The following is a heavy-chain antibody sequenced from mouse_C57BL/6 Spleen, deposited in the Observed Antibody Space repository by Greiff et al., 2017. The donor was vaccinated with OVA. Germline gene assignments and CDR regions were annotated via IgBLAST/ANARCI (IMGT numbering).Heavy chain of an antibody. Sequence: EVKLVESGGGLVKPGGSLKLSCAASGFTFSDYGMHWVRQAPEKGLEWVAYISSGSSTIYYADTVKGRFTISRDNAKNTLFLQMTSLRSEDTAMYYCANFYYGSSSFAYWGQGTLVTVSA. J-gene: IGHJ3*01. V-gene: IGHV5-17*01. CDR3: ANFYYGSSSFAY. D-gene: IGHD1-1*01. CDR2: ISSGSSTI. CDR1: GFTFSDYG.